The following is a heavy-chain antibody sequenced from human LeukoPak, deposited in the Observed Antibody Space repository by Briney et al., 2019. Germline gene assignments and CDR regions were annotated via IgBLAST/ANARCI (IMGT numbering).Heavy chain of an antibody. CDR1: GYTFTSYY. V-gene: IGHV1-69*13. Sequence: ASVKVSCKASGYTFTSYYMHRVRQAPGQGLEWMGGIIPIFGTANYAQKFQGRVTITADESTSTAYMELSSLRSEDTAVYYCARLTVHVDYYGSGSYYNVAGFDYWGQGTLVTVSS. CDR2: IIPIFGTA. CDR3: ARLTVHVDYYGSGSYYNVAGFDY. D-gene: IGHD3-10*01. J-gene: IGHJ4*02.